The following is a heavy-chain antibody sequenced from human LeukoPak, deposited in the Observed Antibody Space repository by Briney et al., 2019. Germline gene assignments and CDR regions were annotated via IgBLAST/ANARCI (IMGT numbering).Heavy chain of an antibody. CDR2: MNPNSGNT. J-gene: IGHJ3*02. CDR3: AKEGRFLEWLSTPDAFDI. Sequence: ASVKVSCKASGYTFTSYDINWVRQATGQGLEWMGWMNPNSGNTGYAQKFQGRVTMTRNTSISTAYMELSSLRSEDTAVYYCAKEGRFLEWLSTPDAFDIWGQGTMVTVSS. D-gene: IGHD3-3*01. CDR1: GYTFTSYD. V-gene: IGHV1-8*01.